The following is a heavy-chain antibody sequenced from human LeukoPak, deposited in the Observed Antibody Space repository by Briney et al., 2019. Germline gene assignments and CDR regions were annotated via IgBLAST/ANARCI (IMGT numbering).Heavy chain of an antibody. CDR1: GFTFSSYS. D-gene: IGHD2-15*01. CDR3: AREAIAGHREFDY. Sequence: GGSLRLSCAASGFTFSSYSMNWVRQAPGKGLEWVSYISSGSLTIYYADSVKGRFTISRDNAKNSLYLHMNSLRAEDTAVYYCAREAIAGHREFDYWGQGTLVTVSS. J-gene: IGHJ4*02. V-gene: IGHV3-48*01. CDR2: ISSGSLTI.